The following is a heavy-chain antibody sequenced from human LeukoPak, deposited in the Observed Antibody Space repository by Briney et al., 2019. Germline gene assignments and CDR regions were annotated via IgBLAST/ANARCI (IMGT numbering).Heavy chain of an antibody. V-gene: IGHV4-31*03. D-gene: IGHD2-2*01. CDR1: GGSIISGGYY. CDR2: IYYWGST. J-gene: IGHJ5*02. Sequence: SETPSLTCTVSGGSIISGGYYWSWIRQHPGKGLGWIGYIYYWGSTYYNPSLKSRVTISADKSKNQSSLKLSSVTAADTAVYYCARGGGYCSSTSCYFRWFDPWGQGTLVTVSS. CDR3: ARGGGYCSSTSCYFRWFDP.